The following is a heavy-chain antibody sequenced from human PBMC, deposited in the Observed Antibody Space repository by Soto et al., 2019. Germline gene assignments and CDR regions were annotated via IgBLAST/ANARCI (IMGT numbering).Heavy chain of an antibody. J-gene: IGHJ5*02. CDR1: GYTFTGYY. CDR2: INPNSGGT. D-gene: IGHD2-2*02. CDR3: ARDPIVVVPAAISGGWFDP. Sequence: ASVKVSCNASGYTFTGYYMHWVRQAPGQGLEWMGWINPNSGGTNYAQKFQGRVTMTRDTSISTAYMELSRLRSDDTAVYYCARDPIVVVPAAISGGWFDPWGQGTLVTVSS. V-gene: IGHV1-2*02.